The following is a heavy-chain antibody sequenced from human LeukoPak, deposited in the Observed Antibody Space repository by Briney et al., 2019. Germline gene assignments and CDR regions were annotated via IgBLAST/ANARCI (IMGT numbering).Heavy chain of an antibody. D-gene: IGHD4-17*01. CDR2: IWYDGSKS. CDR1: GFIFSSYG. CDR3: ASMTTVTLDDAFDI. J-gene: IGHJ3*02. V-gene: IGHV3-33*01. Sequence: GGSLRLSCAASGFIFSSYGMLWVRQAPGKGLEWVALIWYDGSKSHHADSVKGRFTISRDNSKNTLYLEMNSLRAEDTAVYYCASMTTVTLDDAFDIWGQGTMVTVSS.